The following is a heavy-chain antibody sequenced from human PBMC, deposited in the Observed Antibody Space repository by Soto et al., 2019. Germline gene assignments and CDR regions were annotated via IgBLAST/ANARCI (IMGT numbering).Heavy chain of an antibody. CDR1: GFTLSNYW. CDR2: INKDGSQK. D-gene: IGHD6-13*01. J-gene: IGHJ4*02. V-gene: IGHV3-7*03. Sequence: GSLRLSCAASGFTLSNYWMTWVRQAPGKGLEWVANINKDGSQKNYVDSVKGRFTIARDNGQNSLSLRINSLRVEDTAVYYCVRELALVYWGQGALVTVSS. CDR3: VRELALVY.